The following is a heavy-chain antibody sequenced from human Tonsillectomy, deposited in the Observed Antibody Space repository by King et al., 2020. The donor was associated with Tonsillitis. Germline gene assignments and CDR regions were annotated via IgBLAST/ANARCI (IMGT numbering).Heavy chain of an antibody. V-gene: IGHV3-7*04. J-gene: IGHJ5*02. CDR2: IKQDGSEK. CDR1: GFTFSSYW. D-gene: IGHD1-26*01. CDR3: ARNPLSGSWEYNWFDP. Sequence: VQLVESGGGLVQPGGSLRLSCAASGFTFSSYWMSWVRQAPGKGLEWVANIKQDGSEKYYVDSVKGRFTISRDNAKNSLYLQMNSLRAEDTAVYYCARNPLSGSWEYNWFDPWGQGTRVTVSA.